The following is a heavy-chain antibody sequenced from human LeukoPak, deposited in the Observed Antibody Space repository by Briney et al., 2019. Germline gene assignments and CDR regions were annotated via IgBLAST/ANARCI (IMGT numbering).Heavy chain of an antibody. Sequence: ASVKVSCKASGYTFTGYYMHWVRQAPGQGVEWMGWINPNSGGTNYAQKFQGGVTMTRDTSISTAYMELSRLRSDDTAVYYCARMWFGESVSHFDYWGQGTLVTVSS. CDR1: GYTFTGYY. CDR3: ARMWFGESVSHFDY. D-gene: IGHD3-10*01. CDR2: INPNSGGT. V-gene: IGHV1-2*02. J-gene: IGHJ4*02.